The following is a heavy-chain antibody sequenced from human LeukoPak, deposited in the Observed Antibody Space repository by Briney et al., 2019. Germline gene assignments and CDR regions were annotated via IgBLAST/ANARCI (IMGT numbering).Heavy chain of an antibody. D-gene: IGHD3-22*01. CDR1: GGSFSGYY. V-gene: IGHV4-34*09. J-gene: IGHJ6*02. CDR3: ARLYYYDSSGQSYGMDV. Sequence: SETLSLTCAVYGGSFSGYYWSWIRQPPGKGLEWIGEINHSGSTYYNPSLKSRVTISVDTSKNQFSLKLSSVTAADTAVYYCARLYYYDSSGQSYGMDVWGQGTTVTVSS. CDR2: INHSGST.